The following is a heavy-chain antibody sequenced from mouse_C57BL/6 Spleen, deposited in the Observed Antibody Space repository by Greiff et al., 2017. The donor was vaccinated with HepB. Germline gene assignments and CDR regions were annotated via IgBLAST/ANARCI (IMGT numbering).Heavy chain of an antibody. CDR3: TRRNYYGSSPFDY. CDR2: IDPETGGT. CDR1: GYTFTDYE. V-gene: IGHV1-15*01. J-gene: IGHJ2*01. D-gene: IGHD1-1*01. Sequence: QVQLQQSGAELVRPGASVTLSCKASGYTFTDYEMHWVKQTPVHGLEWIGAIDPETGGTAYNQKFKGKAILTADKSSSTAYMELRSLTSDDSAVYYCTRRNYYGSSPFDYWGQGTTLTVSS.